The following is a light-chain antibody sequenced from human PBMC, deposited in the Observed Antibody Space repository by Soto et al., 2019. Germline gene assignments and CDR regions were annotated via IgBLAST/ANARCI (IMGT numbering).Light chain of an antibody. CDR3: CSYAGTSVV. CDR2: DVT. Sequence: QSALTQPPSVSGSPGQSVTISCTGTSRDVGGYEFVSWYKQHPGKAPKPMIYDVTERPSGVPDRFFGSKSGNTASLTISGLQPEDEADYSCCSYAGTSVVFGGGTKVTV. V-gene: IGLV2-11*01. J-gene: IGLJ2*01. CDR1: SRDVGGYEF.